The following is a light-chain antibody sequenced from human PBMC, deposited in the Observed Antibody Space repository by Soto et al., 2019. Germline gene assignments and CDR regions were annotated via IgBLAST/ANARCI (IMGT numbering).Light chain of an antibody. CDR3: KQYHNWRPFT. J-gene: IGKJ5*01. V-gene: IGKV1D-8*03. CDR2: AAS. Sequence: VIWMNLSPSLLSAYTGDRVTISCRMSQGISSYLAWYQQKPGKAPELLIYAASTLQSGVPSRFSGSGSGTDFTLTISSLQSEDFAVYYCKQYHNWRPFTFCQGTRLAIK. CDR1: QGISSY.